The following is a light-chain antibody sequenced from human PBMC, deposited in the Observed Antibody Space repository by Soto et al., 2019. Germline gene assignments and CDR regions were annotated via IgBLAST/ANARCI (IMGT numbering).Light chain of an antibody. CDR1: GSSIGTNT. CDR2: GNN. J-gene: IGLJ2*01. V-gene: IGLV1-44*01. Sequence: QSVLTQPPSASGTPGQRVTISCSGGGSSIGTNTVNWYRQLPGTAPKLLIYGNNQRPSGVPDRFSGSKSGTSASLAISGLRSEDEAEYYCTAWDGSLNNVLFGGGTKLTVL. CDR3: TAWDGSLNNVL.